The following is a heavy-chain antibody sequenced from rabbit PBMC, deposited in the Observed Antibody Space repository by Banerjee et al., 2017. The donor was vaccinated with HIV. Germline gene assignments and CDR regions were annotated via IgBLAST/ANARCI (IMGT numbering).Heavy chain of an antibody. J-gene: IGHJ6*01. D-gene: IGHD5-1*01. CDR3: ARDFGPHNL. V-gene: IGHV1S40*01. Sequence: IACIGSGSGNTGYATWAKGRFTISKTSSTTVTLQMTSLTAADTATYFCARDFGPHNLWGQGTLVTVS. CDR2: IGSGSGNT.